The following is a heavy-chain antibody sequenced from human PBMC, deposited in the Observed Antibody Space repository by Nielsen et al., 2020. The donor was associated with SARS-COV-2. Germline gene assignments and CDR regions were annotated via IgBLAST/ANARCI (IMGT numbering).Heavy chain of an antibody. CDR2: ISYDGSNK. J-gene: IGHJ4*02. V-gene: IGHV3-30*04. D-gene: IGHD3-22*01. CDR1: GFTFSSYA. CDR3: ASDTWWHYDSSGYSY. Sequence: GGSLRLSCAASGFTFSSYAMHWVRQAPGKGLEWVAVISYDGSNKYYADSVKGRFTISRDNSKNTLYLQMNSLRAEDTAVYYCASDTWWHYDSSGYSYWGQGTLVTVSS.